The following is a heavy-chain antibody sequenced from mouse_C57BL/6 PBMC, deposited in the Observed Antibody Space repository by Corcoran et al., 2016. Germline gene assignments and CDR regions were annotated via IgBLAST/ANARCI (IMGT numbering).Heavy chain of an antibody. V-gene: IGHV1-76*01. CDR1: GYTFTDYY. D-gene: IGHD1-1*01. CDR2: IYPGSGNT. J-gene: IGHJ3*01. CDR3: AREGSTPQRGFAY. Sequence: QVQLKQSGAELVRPGASVKLSCKASGYTFTDYYINWVKQRPGQGLEWIARIYPGSGNTYYNEKFKGKATLTAEKSSSTAYMQLSSLTSEDSAVYFCAREGSTPQRGFAYWGQGTLVTVSA.